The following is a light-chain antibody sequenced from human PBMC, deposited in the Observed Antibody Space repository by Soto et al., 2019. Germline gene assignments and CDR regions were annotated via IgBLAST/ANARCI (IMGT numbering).Light chain of an antibody. CDR1: SSDVGAYNY. V-gene: IGLV2-14*01. Sequence: QSALTQPASVSGSPGQSIAISCTGTSSDVGAYNYVSWYQRHPGKAPKLMIYEVNNRPSGISSRFSGSKSGNTASLTISGLQAEDEADYYCSSYTTSSTLLFGGGTQLTVL. J-gene: IGLJ2*01. CDR3: SSYTTSSTLL. CDR2: EVN.